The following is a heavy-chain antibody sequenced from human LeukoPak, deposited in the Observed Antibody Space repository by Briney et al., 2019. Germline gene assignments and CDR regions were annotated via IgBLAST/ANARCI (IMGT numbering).Heavy chain of an antibody. V-gene: IGHV3-33*01. CDR3: ARSYDSSGYYWDAFDI. J-gene: IGHJ3*02. Sequence: GGSLRLSCAASGFTFSSYGMHWVRQAPGKGLEWVAVIWYDGSNKYYADSVKGRFTISRDNSKNTLYLQMNSLRAEDTAVYYCARSYDSSGYYWDAFDIWGQGTMVTVSS. D-gene: IGHD3-22*01. CDR1: GFTFSSYG. CDR2: IWYDGSNK.